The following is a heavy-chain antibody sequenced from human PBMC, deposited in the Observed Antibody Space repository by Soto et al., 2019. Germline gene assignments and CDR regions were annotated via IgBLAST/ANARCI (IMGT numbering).Heavy chain of an antibody. J-gene: IGHJ5*02. CDR3: ARQGYCSGGSCYGANWFDP. D-gene: IGHD2-15*01. V-gene: IGHV4-59*01. CDR1: GGSISSYY. Sequence: QVQLQESGPGLVKPSETLSLTCTVSGGSISSYYWSWIRQPPGKGLEWVGYIYYSGSTKYNPSLKSRVTISVDTSKNQFPLKLSSVTAADTAVYYCARQGYCSGGSCYGANWFDPWGQGTLVTVSS. CDR2: IYYSGST.